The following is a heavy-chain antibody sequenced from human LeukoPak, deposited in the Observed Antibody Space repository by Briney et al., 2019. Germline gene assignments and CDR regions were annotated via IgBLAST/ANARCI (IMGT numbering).Heavy chain of an antibody. V-gene: IGHV3-64*04. CDR2: ISSNGGST. CDR3: SRGLIMIMFGVVP. D-gene: IGHD3-16*01. J-gene: IGHJ5*02. CDR1: GLTFSSYA. Sequence: GGSLRLSCSASGLTFSSYAMHSGRQAPGKGLEYVSAISSNGGSTYYANSVKGRFTISRDNAKNTLYLQMNSLIAEDTAVYYCSRGLIMIMFGVVPWGQGTLVTVSS.